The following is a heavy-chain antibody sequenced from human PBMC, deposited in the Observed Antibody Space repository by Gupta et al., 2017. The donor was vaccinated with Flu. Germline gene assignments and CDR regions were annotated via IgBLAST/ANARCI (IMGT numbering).Heavy chain of an antibody. Sequence: QVQLQESGPGLVKPSQTLSLTCTVSGGSISSGGYYWSWIRQHPGKGLEWIGYIYYSGSTYYNPSLKSRVTISVDTSKNQFSLKLSSVTAADTAVYYCARGAYYDFWSGYYSSGYYFDYWGQGTLVTVSS. CDR1: GGSISSGGYY. D-gene: IGHD3-3*01. J-gene: IGHJ4*02. CDR3: ARGAYYDFWSGYYSSGYYFDY. V-gene: IGHV4-31*03. CDR2: IYYSGST.